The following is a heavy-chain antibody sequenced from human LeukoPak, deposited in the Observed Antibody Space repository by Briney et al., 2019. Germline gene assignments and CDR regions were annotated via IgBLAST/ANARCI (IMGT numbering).Heavy chain of an antibody. CDR1: HFTFSTYV. Sequence: GGSLRLSCAASHFTFSTYVVHWVRQAPGKGLEWVALMSSDGKNELYSNSVKGRFSISGDTSENALYLQMDSLRPEDTATYFCARQGGSLNYHFNYLDVWGRGTTVTVSS. D-gene: IGHD4-11*01. V-gene: IGHV3-30*10. CDR2: MSSDGKNE. CDR3: ARQGGSLNYHFNYLDV. J-gene: IGHJ6*03.